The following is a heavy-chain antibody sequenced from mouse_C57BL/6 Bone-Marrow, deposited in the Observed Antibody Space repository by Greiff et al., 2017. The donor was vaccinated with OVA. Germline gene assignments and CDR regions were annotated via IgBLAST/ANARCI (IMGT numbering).Heavy chain of an antibody. J-gene: IGHJ3*01. Sequence: QVQLQQPGAELVMPGASVKLSCKASGYTFTSYWMHWVKQRPGQGLEWIGEIDPSDSYTNYNQKFKGKSTLTVDKSSSTAYMQLSSLTSEDSAVCYCARGDSSGIAWFAYWGQGTLVTVSA. CDR1: GYTFTSYW. CDR2: IDPSDSYT. CDR3: ARGDSSGIAWFAY. V-gene: IGHV1-69*01. D-gene: IGHD3-2*02.